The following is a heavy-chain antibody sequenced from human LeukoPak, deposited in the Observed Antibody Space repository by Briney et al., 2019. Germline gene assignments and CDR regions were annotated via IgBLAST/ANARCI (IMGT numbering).Heavy chain of an antibody. V-gene: IGHV4-39*01. D-gene: IGHD3-3*02. CDR1: VGSISSTGYY. CDR2: SYYSGST. Sequence: SETLSLTCTVPVGSISSTGYYWGWIRQPPGKGLEWIGTSYYSGSTYYNPSLKSRVTISVDTSKNQFSLKLSSVTAADTAVYYCARQGYSIPKGYFDYWGQGTLVTVSS. J-gene: IGHJ4*02. CDR3: ARQGYSIPKGYFDY.